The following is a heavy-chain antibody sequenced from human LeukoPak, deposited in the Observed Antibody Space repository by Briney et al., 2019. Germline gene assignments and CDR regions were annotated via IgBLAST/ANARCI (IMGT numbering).Heavy chain of an antibody. D-gene: IGHD5-18*01. CDR1: GGSISSSSYY. J-gene: IGHJ4*02. Sequence: PSETLSLTCTVSGGSISSSSYYWGWIRQPPGKGLEWIGSIYYSGSTYYNPSLKSRVTISVDTSKNQFSLKLSSVTAADTAVYYCARRQLWLGYYDYWSQGTLVTVSS. CDR2: IYYSGST. V-gene: IGHV4-39*01. CDR3: ARRQLWLGYYDY.